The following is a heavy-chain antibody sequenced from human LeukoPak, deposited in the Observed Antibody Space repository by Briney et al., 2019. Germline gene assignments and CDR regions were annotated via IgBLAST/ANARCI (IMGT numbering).Heavy chain of an antibody. Sequence: ASVKVSCKASGYTFTSYGISWVRQAPGQGLEWMGWISAYNGNTNYAQKLQGRVTMTTDTSTSTAYMELRSLRSDVTAVYYCAREEYYGSGSYLAVYYFDYWGQGTLVTVSS. CDR1: GYTFTSYG. CDR2: ISAYNGNT. D-gene: IGHD3-10*01. J-gene: IGHJ4*02. V-gene: IGHV1-18*01. CDR3: AREEYYGSGSYLAVYYFDY.